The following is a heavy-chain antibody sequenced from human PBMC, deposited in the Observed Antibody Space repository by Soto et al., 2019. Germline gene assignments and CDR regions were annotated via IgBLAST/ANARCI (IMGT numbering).Heavy chain of an antibody. CDR2: IYYSGST. V-gene: IGHV4-39*01. CDR3: ARHIGYSSSGMDV. J-gene: IGHJ6*02. Sequence: SETLSLTCTVSGVSISSSSYYWGWIRQPPGKGLEWIGSIYYSGSTYYNPSLKSRVTISVDTSKNQFSLKLSSVTAADTAVYYCARHIGYSSSGMDVWGQGTTVTVSS. CDR1: GVSISSSSYY. D-gene: IGHD6-13*01.